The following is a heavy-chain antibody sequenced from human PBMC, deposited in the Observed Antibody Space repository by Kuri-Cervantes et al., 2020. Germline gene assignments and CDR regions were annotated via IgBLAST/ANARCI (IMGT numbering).Heavy chain of an antibody. CDR2: TSSKPSGYST. Sequence: GESLKISCAASGFTFSDHYMDWVRQAPGKGLEWVGRTSSKPSGYSTYYAASVKGRFAISRDDSRNSLYLQMNSLKTEDTAVYYCARGEAGVVITRGRFDPWGQGTLVTVSS. D-gene: IGHD3-22*01. CDR1: GFTFSDHY. CDR3: ARGEAGVVITRGRFDP. J-gene: IGHJ5*02. V-gene: IGHV3-72*01.